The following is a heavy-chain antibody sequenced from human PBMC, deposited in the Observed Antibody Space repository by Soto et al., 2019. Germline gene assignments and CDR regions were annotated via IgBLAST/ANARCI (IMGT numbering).Heavy chain of an antibody. CDR2: ISSNSAYI. V-gene: IGHV3-21*01. CDR1: GFTFRSFT. Sequence: GGSLRLSCAASGFTFRSFTMNWVRQAPGKGLEWVSTISSNSAYIYYTDALRGRFTISRDNAKNSLHLQMNSLGAEDTAVYYCTRDASRDSSARGWFEPWGALALVTVSS. J-gene: IGHJ5*01. D-gene: IGHD6-13*01. CDR3: TRDASRDSSARGWFEP.